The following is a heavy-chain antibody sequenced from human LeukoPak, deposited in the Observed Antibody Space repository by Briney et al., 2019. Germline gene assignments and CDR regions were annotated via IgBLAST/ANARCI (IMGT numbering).Heavy chain of an antibody. D-gene: IGHD3-22*01. CDR3: ASLHYYDSSGHLGIDY. Sequence: SVKVSCKASGGTFSSYAISWVRQAPGQGLEWMGGIIPIFGTANYAQKFQGRVTITTDESTSTAYMELSSLRSEDTAVYYCASLHYYDSSGHLGIDYWGQGTLVTVSS. CDR2: IIPIFGTA. V-gene: IGHV1-69*05. J-gene: IGHJ4*02. CDR1: GGTFSSYA.